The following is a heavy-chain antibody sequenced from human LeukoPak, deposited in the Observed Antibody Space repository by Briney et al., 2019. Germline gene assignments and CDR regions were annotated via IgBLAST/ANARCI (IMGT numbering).Heavy chain of an antibody. V-gene: IGHV1-69*05. CDR2: IIPIFGTA. D-gene: IGHD5-24*01. CDR1: GGTFSSYA. J-gene: IGHJ3*02. CDR3: ARGRTTDGYNLMDAFDI. Sequence: SVKVSCKASGGTFSSYAISWVRQAPGQGLEWMGGIIPIFGTANYAQKFQGRVTITTDESTSTAYMELSSLRSEDTAVYYCARGRTTDGYNLMDAFDIWGQGTMVTVSS.